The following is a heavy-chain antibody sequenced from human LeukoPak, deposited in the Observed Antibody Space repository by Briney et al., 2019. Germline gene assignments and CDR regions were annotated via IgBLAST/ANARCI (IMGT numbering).Heavy chain of an antibody. CDR3: ARSGSYSFWFDP. Sequence: SETLSLTCTVSGYSISSGYYWGWIRQPPGKGLEWIGSIYYSGITYYNPSLKSRVTISVDTSKNQFSLKLSSVTAADTAVYYCARSGSYSFWFDPWGQGTLVTVSS. CDR1: GYSISSGYY. V-gene: IGHV4-38-2*02. D-gene: IGHD1-26*01. CDR2: IYYSGIT. J-gene: IGHJ5*02.